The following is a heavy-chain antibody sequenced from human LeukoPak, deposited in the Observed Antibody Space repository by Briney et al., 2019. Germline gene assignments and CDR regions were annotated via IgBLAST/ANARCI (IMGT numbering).Heavy chain of an antibody. Sequence: PGGSLRLSCAASGFTFSSYGMHWVRQAPGKGLEWVAVISYDGSNKYYADSVKGRFTISRDNSKNTLYLQMNSLRAEDTAVYYCAKSGQDRVFDYWGQGTLVIVSS. CDR1: GFTFSSYG. CDR2: ISYDGSNK. V-gene: IGHV3-30*18. CDR3: AKSGQDRVFDY. J-gene: IGHJ4*02.